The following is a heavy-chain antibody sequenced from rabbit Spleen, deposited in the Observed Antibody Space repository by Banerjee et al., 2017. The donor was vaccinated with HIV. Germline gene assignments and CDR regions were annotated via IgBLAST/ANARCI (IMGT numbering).Heavy chain of an antibody. CDR3: ARDTGSSFSSYGMDL. CDR1: GFSFSSSYW. J-gene: IGHJ6*01. Sequence: EESGGGLVQPEGSLTLTCTASGFSFSSSYWICWVRQAPGKGLEWIACIYTGSSGSTYYASWATGRFTCSKTSSTTVTLQMTSLTAADTATYFCARDTGSSFSSYGMDLWGPGTLVTVS. CDR2: IYTGSSGST. V-gene: IGHV1S45*01. D-gene: IGHD8-1*01.